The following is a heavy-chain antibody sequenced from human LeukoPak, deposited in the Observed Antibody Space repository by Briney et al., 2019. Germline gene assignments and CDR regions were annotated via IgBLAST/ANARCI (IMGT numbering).Heavy chain of an antibody. CDR1: GFTFSSYW. Sequence: GGSLRLSCAASGFTFSSYWMSWVRQAPGKGLEWVANIKQDGSEKYYVDSVKGRFTISRDNAKNSLYLQMNSLRSEDMAVYYCATDLYCGGDCRGYWGQGTLVTVSS. D-gene: IGHD2-21*02. V-gene: IGHV3-7*03. CDR3: ATDLYCGGDCRGY. J-gene: IGHJ4*02. CDR2: IKQDGSEK.